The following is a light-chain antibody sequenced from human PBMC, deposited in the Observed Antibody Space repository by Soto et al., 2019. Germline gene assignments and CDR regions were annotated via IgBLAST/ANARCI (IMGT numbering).Light chain of an antibody. V-gene: IGKV1-27*01. J-gene: IGKJ4*01. CDR2: AAS. Sequence: DIQMTQSPSSLSASLGDRVTITCRASQGISVYLAWFQQKPGKVPKLLIYAASTLQSGVPSRFSGSGSGTECTLTISSLQPEDVAAYYCQKCNSAPLTFGGGTKVEIK. CDR1: QGISVY. CDR3: QKCNSAPLT.